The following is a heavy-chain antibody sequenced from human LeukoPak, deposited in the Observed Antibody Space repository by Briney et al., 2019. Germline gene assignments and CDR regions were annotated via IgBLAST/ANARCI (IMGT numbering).Heavy chain of an antibody. CDR2: ISGSSGST. CDR1: GFTFSSYA. CDR3: AKVPARFEVTLHHDAFDI. V-gene: IGHV3-23*01. Sequence: GGSLRLSCAASGFTFSSYAMSWVRQAPGKGLEWVSAISGSSGSTYYADSVKGRFTISRDNSKNTLYLQMNSLRAEDTAVYYCAKVPARFEVTLHHDAFDIWGQGTMITVSS. J-gene: IGHJ3*02. D-gene: IGHD4-23*01.